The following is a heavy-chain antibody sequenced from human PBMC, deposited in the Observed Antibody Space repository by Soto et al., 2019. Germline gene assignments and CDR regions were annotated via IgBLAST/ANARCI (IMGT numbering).Heavy chain of an antibody. CDR3: ASDLSGRADV. J-gene: IGHJ6*02. D-gene: IGHD3-10*01. CDR1: GFTFSSYW. Sequence: GGSLRLSCAASGFTFSSYWMHWVRQAPGKGLVWVSRMNEDGGTTDYADSVKGRFTISRDNAKNTLYLQMNSLRVEDTAVYYCASDLSGRADVWGQGTKGTVS. CDR2: MNEDGGTT. V-gene: IGHV3-74*01.